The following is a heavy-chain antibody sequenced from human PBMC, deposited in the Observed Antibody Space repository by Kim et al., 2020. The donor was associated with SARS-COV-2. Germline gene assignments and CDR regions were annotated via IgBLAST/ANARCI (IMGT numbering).Heavy chain of an antibody. V-gene: IGHV3-23*01. D-gene: IGHD3-10*01. Sequence: SVKGRFTNSRNNSKNTLYLQMNSRRAEDTAVYYCAKDGNLLTVVRGAADYWGQGTLVTVSS. J-gene: IGHJ4*02. CDR3: AKDGNLLTVVRGAADY.